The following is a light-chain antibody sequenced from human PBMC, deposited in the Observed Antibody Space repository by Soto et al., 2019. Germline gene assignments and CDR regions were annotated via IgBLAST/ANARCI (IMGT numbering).Light chain of an antibody. CDR3: CSYADSSTYV. V-gene: IGLV2-23*01. Sequence: QSVLTQPASVSGSPGQSITISCTGTSSDVGSYNLVSWYQQHPGKAPKLIIYEDSKRPSGVSIRFSGSKSGNTASLTISGLQTEDEADYYCCSYADSSTYVFGTGTKLTVL. CDR2: EDS. CDR1: SSDVGSYNL. J-gene: IGLJ1*01.